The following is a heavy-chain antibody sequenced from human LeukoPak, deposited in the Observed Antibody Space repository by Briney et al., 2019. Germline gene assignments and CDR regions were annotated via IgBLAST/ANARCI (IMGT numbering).Heavy chain of an antibody. CDR2: MNPNSGNT. D-gene: IGHD2-15*01. J-gene: IGHJ6*02. CDR1: GYTFTSYD. Sequence: ASVKVSCKASGYTFTSYDINWMRQATGQGLEWMGWMNPNSGNTGYAQKFQGRVTMTRNTSISTAYMELSSLRSEDTAVYYCARASPLICSGGSCYSYYYYGMDVWGQGTTVTVSS. V-gene: IGHV1-8*01. CDR3: ARASPLICSGGSCYSYYYYGMDV.